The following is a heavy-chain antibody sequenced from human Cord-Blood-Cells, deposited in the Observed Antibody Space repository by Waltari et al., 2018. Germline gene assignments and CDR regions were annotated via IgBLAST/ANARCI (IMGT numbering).Heavy chain of an antibody. D-gene: IGHD3-22*01. CDR2: IKQDGSEK. J-gene: IGHJ4*02. CDR1: GFTFSSYW. CDR3: ARDPDSSGYPYYFDY. Sequence: EVQLVESGGGLVQPGGSLRLSCAASGFTFSSYWKTWVRQAPGKGLEWVANIKQDGSEKYYVDSVKGRFTISRDNAKNSLYPQMNSLRAEDTAVYYCARDPDSSGYPYYFDYWGQGTLVTISS. V-gene: IGHV3-7*01.